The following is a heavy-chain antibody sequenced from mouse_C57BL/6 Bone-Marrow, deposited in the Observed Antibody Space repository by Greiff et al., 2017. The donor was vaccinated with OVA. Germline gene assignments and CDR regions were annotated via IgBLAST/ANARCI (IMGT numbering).Heavy chain of an antibody. CDR1: GYTFTNYW. V-gene: IGHV1-63*01. CDR2: IYPGGGYT. J-gene: IGHJ1*03. Sequence: VQLQQSGAELVRPGTSVKMSCKASGYTFTNYWIGWAKQRPGHGLEWIGDIYPGGGYTNYNEKFKGKATLTADKSSSTAYMQFSSLTSEDSASYYCARDEGWYLDVWGTGTTVTVSS. CDR3: ARDEGWYLDV.